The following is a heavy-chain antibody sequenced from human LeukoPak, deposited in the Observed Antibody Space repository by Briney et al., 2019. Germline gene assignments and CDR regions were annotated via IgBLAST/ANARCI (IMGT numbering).Heavy chain of an antibody. Sequence: ASVKVSCKASGYTFTSYGISWVRQAPGQGLEWMGWISAYNGNTNYAQKLQGRVTMTTDTSTSTAYMELRSLRSDDTAVYYCARDSPRSISRWDNPCHDWWQETLVTVSS. CDR2: ISAYNGNT. D-gene: IGHD6-13*01. CDR1: GYTFTSYG. V-gene: IGHV1-18*01. CDR3: ARDSPRSISRWDNPCHD. J-gene: IGHJ4*02.